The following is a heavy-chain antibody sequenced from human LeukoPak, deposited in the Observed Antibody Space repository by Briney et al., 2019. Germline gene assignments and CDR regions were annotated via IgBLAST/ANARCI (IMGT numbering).Heavy chain of an antibody. Sequence: GASVKVSCKASGYTFTRYYIHWVRQAPGQGVEGVGWINPNSGGTNYAQKFQGRVTMTEDTSTDTAYMELSSLRSEDTAVYYCAIVVGATGAFDIWGQGTMVTVSS. CDR2: INPNSGGT. CDR1: GYTFTRYY. V-gene: IGHV1-2*02. J-gene: IGHJ3*02. CDR3: AIVVGATGAFDI. D-gene: IGHD1-26*01.